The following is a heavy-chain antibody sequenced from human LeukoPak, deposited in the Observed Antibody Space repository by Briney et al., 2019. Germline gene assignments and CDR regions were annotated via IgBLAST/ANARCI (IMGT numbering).Heavy chain of an antibody. CDR2: IYYSGST. CDR1: GGSISSSSYY. D-gene: IGHD6-19*01. Sequence: SETLSLTCTVSGGSISSSSYYWGWIRQPPGKGLEWIGSIYYSGSTYYNPSLKSRVTISVDKSKNQFSLKLSSVTAADTAVYYCARGTTDSSGNFDYWGQGTLVTVSS. J-gene: IGHJ4*02. V-gene: IGHV4-39*07. CDR3: ARGTTDSSGNFDY.